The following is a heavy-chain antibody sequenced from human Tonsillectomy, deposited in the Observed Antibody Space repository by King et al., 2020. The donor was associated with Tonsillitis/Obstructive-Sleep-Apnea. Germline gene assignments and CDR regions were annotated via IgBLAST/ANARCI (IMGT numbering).Heavy chain of an antibody. D-gene: IGHD3-10*01. V-gene: IGHV1-18*01. J-gene: IGHJ6*04. CDR1: GYTFTSSG. CDR2: ISAYNGNT. CDR3: ARFYYGSGTHTDGYYSYAMDV. Sequence: VQLVQSGVEVKKPGASVKVSCKASGYTFTSSGISWVRQAPGQGLEWMGWISAYNGNTHYAQKLQGRVTMTTDTSTSTAYMELRSLRSDDPALYYCARFYYGSGTHTDGYYSYAMDVWGKGTTVTVSS.